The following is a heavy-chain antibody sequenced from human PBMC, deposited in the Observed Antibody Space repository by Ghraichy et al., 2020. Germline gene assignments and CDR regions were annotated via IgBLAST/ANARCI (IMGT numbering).Heavy chain of an antibody. CDR1: GFTFSSYA. V-gene: IGHV3-23*01. D-gene: IGHD6-13*01. CDR3: AKGVLPHSSSWVADDAFDI. CDR2: ISGSGGST. Sequence: GGSLRLSCAASGFTFSSYAMSWVRQAPGKGLEWVSAISGSGGSTYYADSVKGRFTISRDNSKNTLYLQMNSLRAEDTAVYYCAKGVLPHSSSWVADDAFDIWGQGTMVTVSS. J-gene: IGHJ3*02.